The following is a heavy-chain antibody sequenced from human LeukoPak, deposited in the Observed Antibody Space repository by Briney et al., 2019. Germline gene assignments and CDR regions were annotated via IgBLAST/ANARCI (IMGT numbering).Heavy chain of an antibody. V-gene: IGHV3-9*01. Sequence: GGSLRLSCAASGFTFDDYAMHWVRQAPGKGLEWVSGISWKSDRIGYADSVKGRFTISRDNAKNSLYLQMNSLRAEDTALYYCAKDIRGSTSWYGLDYWGQGTLVTVSS. J-gene: IGHJ4*02. D-gene: IGHD6-13*01. CDR1: GFTFDDYA. CDR3: AKDIRGSTSWYGLDY. CDR2: ISWKSDRI.